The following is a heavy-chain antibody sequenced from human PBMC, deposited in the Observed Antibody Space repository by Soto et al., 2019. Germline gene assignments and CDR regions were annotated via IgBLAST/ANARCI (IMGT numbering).Heavy chain of an antibody. CDR3: AADLPNWGAYAFDY. CDR2: IKSKNDGGTT. D-gene: IGHD7-27*01. V-gene: IGHV3-15*07. J-gene: IGHJ4*02. Sequence: EVQLVESGGGLVEPGGSLRLSCAASGFTFTNAWLNWVRQAPGKGLEWVGRIKSKNDGGTTDYAAPVKGRFTISRDDSENTVYLQMNSLKTEDTAVYYCAADLPNWGAYAFDYWGQGTLVTVSS. CDR1: GFTFTNAW.